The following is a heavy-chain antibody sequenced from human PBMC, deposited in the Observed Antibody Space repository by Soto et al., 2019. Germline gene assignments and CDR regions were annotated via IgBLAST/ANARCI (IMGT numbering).Heavy chain of an antibody. Sequence: GASVKVSCKASGGTFSSYGVSWVRQAPGQGLEWMGGIIPIFGTANYAQKFQGRVTITADESTSTAYMELSSLRSEDTAVYYCARTDPDGYYFDYLGQGTLVTVSS. V-gene: IGHV1-69*13. CDR1: GGTFSSYG. J-gene: IGHJ4*02. CDR2: IIPIFGTA. CDR3: ARTDPDGYYFDY.